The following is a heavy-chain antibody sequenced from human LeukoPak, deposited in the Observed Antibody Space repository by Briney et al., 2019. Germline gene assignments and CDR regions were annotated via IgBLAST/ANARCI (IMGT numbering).Heavy chain of an antibody. CDR3: VRDRGGLRYFDY. CDR1: RFTFSNHG. J-gene: IGHJ4*02. CDR2: IWYDGSNK. D-gene: IGHD5-12*01. V-gene: IGHV3-33*01. Sequence: PGRSLRLSCAASRFTFSNHGMHWVRQAPGKGLEWAAVIWYDGSNKYYADSVKGRFTISRDNSKNTLYLQMNSLRAEDTAVYYCVRDRGGLRYFDYWGQGTLVTVSS.